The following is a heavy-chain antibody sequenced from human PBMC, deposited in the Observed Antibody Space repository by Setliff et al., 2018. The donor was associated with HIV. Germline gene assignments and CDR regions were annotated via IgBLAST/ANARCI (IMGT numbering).Heavy chain of an antibody. J-gene: IGHJ4*02. D-gene: IGHD2-21*01. CDR3: TRRAGDVVIAVIDY. Sequence: PGGSLRLSCAASGFTFSSYWMHWVRQAPGKGLEWVSTISGSGDNTYYADSVKGRFTISRDNSKNTLYLQMNSLRAEDTAIFYCTRRAGDVVIAVIDYWGQGTLVTAPQ. CDR2: ISGSGDNT. CDR1: GFTFSSYW. V-gene: IGHV3-23*01.